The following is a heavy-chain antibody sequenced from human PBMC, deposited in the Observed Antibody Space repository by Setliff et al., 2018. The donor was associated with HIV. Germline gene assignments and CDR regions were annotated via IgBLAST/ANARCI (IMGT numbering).Heavy chain of an antibody. J-gene: IGHJ4*02. CDR3: ARHWSGYSSGWYGEELDY. CDR2: IYYSGST. D-gene: IGHD6-19*01. V-gene: IGHV4-39*01. CDR1: GGSIRSSSYY. Sequence: SETLSLTCIVSGGSIRSSSYYWGWIRQPPGKGLEWIGSIYYSGSTYYNPSLKSRVTISVDTSKNQFSLKLSSVTAADTAVYYCARHWSGYSSGWYGEELDYWGQGTLVTVSS.